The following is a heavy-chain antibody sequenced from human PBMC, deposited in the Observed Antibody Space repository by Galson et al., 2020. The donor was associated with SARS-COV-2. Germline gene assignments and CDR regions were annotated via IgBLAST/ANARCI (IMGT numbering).Heavy chain of an antibody. J-gene: IGHJ3*02. CDR1: GYTFTGYY. CDR2: INPNSGGT. Sequence: DSVKVSCNASGYTFTGYYMHWLRQAPGQGLEWMGWINPNSGGTNSAQKFQGRVTMTRDMSISTAYMELSRLRSDDTAVYYCARGGCWYDILTGFGGEAAFDIWGQGTMVTVSS. V-gene: IGHV1-2*02. D-gene: IGHD3-9*01. CDR3: ARGGCWYDILTGFGGEAAFDI.